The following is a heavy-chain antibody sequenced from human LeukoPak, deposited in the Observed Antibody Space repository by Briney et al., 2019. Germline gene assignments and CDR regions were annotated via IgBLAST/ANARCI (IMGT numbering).Heavy chain of an antibody. D-gene: IGHD6-13*01. Sequence: PGGSLRLSCAASGFTVSSNYMSWVRQAPGKGLEWVSVIYSGGSTYYADSVKGRFTISRDNSKNTLYLQMNSLRAEDTAVYYCAVINGIAAAYFDYWGQGTLVTVSS. J-gene: IGHJ4*02. CDR2: IYSGGST. CDR3: AVINGIAAAYFDY. CDR1: GFTVSSNY. V-gene: IGHV3-66*01.